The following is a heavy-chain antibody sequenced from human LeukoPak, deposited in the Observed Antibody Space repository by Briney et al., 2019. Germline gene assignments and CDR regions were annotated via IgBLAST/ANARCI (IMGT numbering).Heavy chain of an antibody. Sequence: PQTLSLTCAVSGGSISSGGYSWSWIRQPPGKGLEWIGYIYYSGSSYYNPSLKSRFTISVDTSKNQFSLKLSSVTAADTAVYYCARGSSSWYSHYYYYMDVWGKGTTVTVSS. CDR1: GGSISSGGYS. J-gene: IGHJ6*03. CDR3: ARGSSSWYSHYYYYMDV. D-gene: IGHD6-13*01. CDR2: IYYSGSS. V-gene: IGHV4-30-4*07.